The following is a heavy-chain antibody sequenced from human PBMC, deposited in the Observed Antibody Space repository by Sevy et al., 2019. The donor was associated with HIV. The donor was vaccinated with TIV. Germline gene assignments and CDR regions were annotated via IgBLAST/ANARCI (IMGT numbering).Heavy chain of an antibody. CDR3: AKPDKSLATTGPSFDT. D-gene: IGHD6-13*01. CDR1: GFTFSNYG. CDR2: IRYDGSSE. V-gene: IGHV3-30*02. J-gene: IGHJ4*02. Sequence: EGSLRLSCAASGFTFSNYGMYWVRQAPGTALEWVAFIRYDGSSEYYADSVKGRFTISRDNSQNTVFLQMNSLRPEDTAVYYCAKPDKSLATTGPSFDTWGQGALVTVSS.